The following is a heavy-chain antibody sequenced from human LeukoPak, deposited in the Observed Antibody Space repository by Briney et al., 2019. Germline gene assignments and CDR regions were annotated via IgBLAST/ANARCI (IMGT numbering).Heavy chain of an antibody. CDR1: GFTFSTYG. D-gene: IGHD6-19*01. J-gene: IGHJ3*02. CDR3: ANRPTVAVAGMGKAFDI. CDR2: IRYDGSNK. Sequence: GGPLRLSCAASGFTFSTYGMHWVRQAPGKGLEWVAFIRYDGSNKYYADSVKGRFTISRDNSKNTLYLQMNGLRAEDTAVYYCANRPTVAVAGMGKAFDIWGQGTMVTVSS. V-gene: IGHV3-30*02.